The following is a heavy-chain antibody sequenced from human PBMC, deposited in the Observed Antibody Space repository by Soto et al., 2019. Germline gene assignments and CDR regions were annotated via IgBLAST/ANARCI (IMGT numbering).Heavy chain of an antibody. CDR1: GFTYSDNA. CDR2: GSGIGT. CDR3: AREGSGDYDRSGYYPLDY. V-gene: IGHV3-23*01. Sequence: EVQLLESGGGLAQPGGSLRLSCVGSGFTYSDNAMSWVRQAPGKGLEWICGSGIGTYYADSVRGRFTVSRDNSKNTLYLQMNSVRLEDTAVYYCAREGSGDYDRSGYYPLDYWGQGTMVTVSS. J-gene: IGHJ4*02. D-gene: IGHD3-22*01.